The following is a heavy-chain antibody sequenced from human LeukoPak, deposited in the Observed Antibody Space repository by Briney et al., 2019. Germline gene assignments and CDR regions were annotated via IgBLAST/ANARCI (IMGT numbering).Heavy chain of an antibody. CDR3: ARRPVPGGYAFDS. V-gene: IGHV4-39*01. J-gene: IGHJ4*02. CDR1: GVSISSIDYY. CDR2: VYFNGKT. Sequence: KPSETLSLTCSVSGVSISSIDYYWGWIRQPPGQGLEWIGSVYFNGKTYYNPSLRSRVTMTMDTSKNQFSLRLTFVTAADTAVYYCARRPVPGGYAFDSWGQGTLVGVPS. D-gene: IGHD3-16*01.